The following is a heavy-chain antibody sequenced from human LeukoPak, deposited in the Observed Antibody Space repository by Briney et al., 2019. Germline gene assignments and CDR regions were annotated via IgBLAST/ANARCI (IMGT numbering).Heavy chain of an antibody. Sequence: GGSLRLSCAASGFTFSKFWVGLGRPAPGKGLGVVASIDQDASTIRYVDSVRGRFTISRDNAKNSLFLQMDSRRVEGTAFYYCANLLRDTTIYAFWGNGVLVTAS. J-gene: IGHJ4*01. CDR3: ANLLRDTTIYAF. V-gene: IGHV3-7*01. CDR1: GFTFSKFW. CDR2: IDQDASTI. D-gene: IGHD2-2*01.